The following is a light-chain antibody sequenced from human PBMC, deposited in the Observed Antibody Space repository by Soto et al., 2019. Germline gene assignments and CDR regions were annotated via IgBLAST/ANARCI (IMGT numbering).Light chain of an antibody. V-gene: IGKV3-11*01. CDR2: DAS. J-gene: IGKJ4*01. CDR1: QSVSSN. Sequence: EIELTQSPATLSLSPGERATLSCRASQSVSSNLAWYQQKPGQAPRLLIYDASNRATGIPARFSGSGSGTDFTPTISSLEPEDFAVYHCQQRSNWLTFGGGTKVDIK. CDR3: QQRSNWLT.